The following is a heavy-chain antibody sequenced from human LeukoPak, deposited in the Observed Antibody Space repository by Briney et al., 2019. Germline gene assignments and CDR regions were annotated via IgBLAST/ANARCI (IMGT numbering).Heavy chain of an antibody. D-gene: IGHD3-22*01. Sequence: SVKVSCKASGGTFSSYAISWVRQAPGQGLEWMGRIIPIFGTANYAQKFQGRVTITTDESTSTAYMELSSLRSEDTAVYYCARGDISYYYDSSGYPFDYWGQGTLVTVSS. CDR2: IIPIFGTA. CDR1: GGTFSSYA. J-gene: IGHJ4*02. CDR3: ARGDISYYYDSSGYPFDY. V-gene: IGHV1-69*05.